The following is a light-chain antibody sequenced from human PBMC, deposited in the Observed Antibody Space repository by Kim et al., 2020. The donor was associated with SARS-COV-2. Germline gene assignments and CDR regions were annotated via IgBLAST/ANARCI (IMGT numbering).Light chain of an antibody. Sequence: DIQMTQSPSSLSASVGDRVTITCRASQSITNHLNWYQQKPGKAPNLLIYAASSLQSGVPSRFSGSGSGTDFTLTIIGLQPEDFATYYCQQSYSHPRTFGQGTKVDIK. CDR3: QQSYSHPRT. CDR2: AAS. CDR1: QSITNH. V-gene: IGKV1-39*01. J-gene: IGKJ1*01.